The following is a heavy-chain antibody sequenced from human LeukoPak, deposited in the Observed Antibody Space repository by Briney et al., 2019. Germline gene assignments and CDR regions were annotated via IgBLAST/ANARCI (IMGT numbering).Heavy chain of an antibody. CDR1: GGTFSSCA. CDR3: ARVFAGDRTPYYWFDP. CDR2: SVPIFGRG. J-gene: IGHJ5*02. D-gene: IGHD2-21*02. V-gene: IGHV1-69*05. Sequence: SVKVSCKASGGTFSSCAISWVRHAPGQGLEWKGGSVPIFGRGSYAQKFQGRVTITTGESTSTAYMVLSSLRSDDTAVYYCARVFAGDRTPYYWFDPWGQGTLVTVSS.